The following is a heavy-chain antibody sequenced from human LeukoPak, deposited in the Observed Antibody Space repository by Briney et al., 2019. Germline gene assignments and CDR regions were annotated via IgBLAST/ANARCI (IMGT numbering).Heavy chain of an antibody. J-gene: IGHJ4*02. CDR3: ASRRDGYNY. V-gene: IGHV3-21*01. CDR1: GFTFSSYS. D-gene: IGHD5-24*01. Sequence: GGSLRLSWAASGFTFSSYSVNWVRQAPGEGLELVSSISSSSSYIYYADSVKGRFTISRDNAQNSLYLQMNSLRAEDTAVYYCASRRDGYNYWGQGTLVTVSS. CDR2: ISSSSSYI.